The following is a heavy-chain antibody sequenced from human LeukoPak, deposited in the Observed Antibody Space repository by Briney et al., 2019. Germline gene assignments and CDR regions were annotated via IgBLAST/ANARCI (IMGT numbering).Heavy chain of an antibody. J-gene: IGHJ6*02. CDR2: IYFSGAT. Sequence: PSETLSLTCTVSGGSISNYYWSWIRQSPVKGLEWIGYIYFSGATNYNPSLKSRVTISVDTSKNQFSLKLSSVTAADTAVYYRAREDPQTTVPEGLDVWGQGTTVTVSS. D-gene: IGHD4-17*01. V-gene: IGHV4-59*01. CDR1: GGSISNYY. CDR3: AREDPQTTVPEGLDV.